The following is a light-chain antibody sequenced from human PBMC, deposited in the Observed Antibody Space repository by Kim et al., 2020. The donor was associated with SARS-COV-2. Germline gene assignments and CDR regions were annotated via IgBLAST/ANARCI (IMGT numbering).Light chain of an antibody. CDR3: QQYDNLPLT. J-gene: IGKJ4*01. Sequence: AYVGNKITITCQASSDISHYVNWYQQKPGKPPKILIFDASNLEARVPSRFSGSGSGTSFTFTISSLQPDDIATYYCQQYDNLPLTFGGGTKVDIK. V-gene: IGKV1-33*01. CDR1: SDISHY. CDR2: DAS.